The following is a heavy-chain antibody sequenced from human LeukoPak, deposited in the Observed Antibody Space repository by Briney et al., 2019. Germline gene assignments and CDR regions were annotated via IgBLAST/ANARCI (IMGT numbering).Heavy chain of an antibody. CDR1: GGSISSYY. V-gene: IGHV4-59*01. CDR3: ARDRWYYDFWSGYYERYDAFDI. J-gene: IGHJ3*02. Sequence: SETLSLTCTVSGGSISSYYWSWIRQPPRKGLEWIGYIYYSGSNNYNPSLKSRVTISVDTSKNQFSLKLSSVTAADTAVYYCARDRWYYDFWSGYYERYDAFDIWGQGTMVTVSS. CDR2: IYYSGSN. D-gene: IGHD3-3*01.